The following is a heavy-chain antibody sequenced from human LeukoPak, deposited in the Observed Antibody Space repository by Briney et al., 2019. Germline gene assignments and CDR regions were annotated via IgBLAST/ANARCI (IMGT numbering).Heavy chain of an antibody. V-gene: IGHV1-69*01. CDR3: ARDLVDTAMWEFDY. Sequence: SVKVSCKASGGTFSSYAISWVRQAPGQGLEWMGGIIPIFGTANYAQKFQGRVTITADESTSTAYMELSSLRSDDTAVYYCARDLVDTAMWEFDYWGQGTLVTVSS. CDR2: IIPIFGTA. J-gene: IGHJ4*02. CDR1: GGTFSSYA. D-gene: IGHD5-18*01.